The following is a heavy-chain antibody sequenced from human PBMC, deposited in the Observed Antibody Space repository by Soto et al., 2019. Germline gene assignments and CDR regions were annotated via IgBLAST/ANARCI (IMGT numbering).Heavy chain of an antibody. CDR3: AKDRVGGTFYTPLGF. CDR1: GFNFDNYG. V-gene: IGHV3-30*18. Sequence: LRLSCQASGFNFDNYGMHWVRQAPGKGLEWVAVITYDGSNKYYADSVKGRFTISRDNSKNTLSLHLNTLKPEDTAVYHCAKDRVGGTFYTPLGFWGQGTLVT. CDR2: ITYDGSNK. J-gene: IGHJ4*02. D-gene: IGHD1-7*01.